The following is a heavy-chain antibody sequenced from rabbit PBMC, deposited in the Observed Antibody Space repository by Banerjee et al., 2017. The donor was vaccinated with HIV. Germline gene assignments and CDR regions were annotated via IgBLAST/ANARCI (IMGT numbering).Heavy chain of an antibody. Sequence: QEQLEESGGDLVKPEGSLTLTCTASGFTLSSYWICWVRQAPGKGLEWSACMDAGSSGSTNYASWAKGRFTISSHNAQNTLYLQLNSLTAADTATYFCVRDSGYYTYGYAGYAYAQTRLDLRGPGTLVTVS. J-gene: IGHJ6*01. CDR1: GFTLSSYW. CDR3: VRDSGYYTYGYAGYAYAQTRLDL. CDR2: MDAGSSGST. V-gene: IGHV1S45*01. D-gene: IGHD6-1*01.